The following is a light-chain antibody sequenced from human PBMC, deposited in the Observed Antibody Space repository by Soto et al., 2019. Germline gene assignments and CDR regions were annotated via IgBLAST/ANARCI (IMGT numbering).Light chain of an antibody. CDR1: SSNIGSNT. CDR3: AAWDDSLNGYWV. CDR2: TNN. J-gene: IGLJ3*02. Sequence: QSVLTQPPSASGTPGQRVTISCSGSSSNIGSNTVNWYQQLPGTAPKLLIYTNNQRPSGVPDRFSGSNSWTSASLAISGLQSEDEADYYCAAWDDSLNGYWVFGGGTQLTVL. V-gene: IGLV1-44*01.